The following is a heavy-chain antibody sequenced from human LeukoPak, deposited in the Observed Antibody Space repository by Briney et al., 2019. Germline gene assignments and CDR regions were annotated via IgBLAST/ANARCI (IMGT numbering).Heavy chain of an antibody. CDR1: GFSFSTYW. Sequence: PGGSLRLSCAASGFSFSTYWMSWVRQTPEKGLEFVANIDQGGSVRNYMDSLKGRCTISRDNAKKSLYLEINSLRADDTAVYYCARDPESSSFDLWGREALVTVSS. J-gene: IGHJ4*02. V-gene: IGHV3-7*01. CDR2: IDQGGSVR. CDR3: ARDPESSSFDL. D-gene: IGHD6-13*01.